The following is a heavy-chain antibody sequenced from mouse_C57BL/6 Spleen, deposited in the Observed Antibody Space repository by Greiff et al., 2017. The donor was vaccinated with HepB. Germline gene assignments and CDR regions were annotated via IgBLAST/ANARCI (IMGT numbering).Heavy chain of an antibody. J-gene: IGHJ2*01. CDR2: INPSNGGT. Sequence: QVQLQQPGTELVKPGASVKLSCKASGYTFTSYWMHWVKQRPGQGLEWIGNINPSNGGTNYNEKFKSKATLTVDKSSSTAYMQLISLKSEDSAVYYCARWVYYGSSCFDYWGQGTTLTVSS. CDR3: ARWVYYGSSCFDY. D-gene: IGHD1-1*01. V-gene: IGHV1-53*01. CDR1: GYTFTSYW.